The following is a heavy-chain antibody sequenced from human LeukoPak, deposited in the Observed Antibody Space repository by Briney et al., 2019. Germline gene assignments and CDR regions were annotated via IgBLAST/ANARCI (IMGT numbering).Heavy chain of an antibody. J-gene: IGHJ4*02. CDR3: ARVGGSSWSPGKFFDY. CDR2: INPNSGCT. CDR1: GYTFTGYY. Sequence: ASVKVSCKASGYTFTGYYMHWVRQAPGQGLEWMGWINPNSGCTNYAQKFQGRVTITRDTSISTAYMELSRLRSDDTAVYYCARVGGSSWSPGKFFDYWGQGTLVTVSS. V-gene: IGHV1-2*02. D-gene: IGHD6-13*01.